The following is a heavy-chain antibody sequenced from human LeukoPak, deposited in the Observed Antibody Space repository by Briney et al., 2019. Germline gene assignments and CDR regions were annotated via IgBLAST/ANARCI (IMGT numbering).Heavy chain of an antibody. Sequence: ASVTVSYKASGYTFTSYGISWVRQAPGQGLAWMGWISAYNGNTNYAQKLQGRVTMTTDTSTSTAYMELRSLRSDDTAVYYCARDRAVRGQIDYWGQETLVTVSS. CDR2: ISAYNGNT. V-gene: IGHV1-18*01. J-gene: IGHJ4*02. D-gene: IGHD3-10*01. CDR3: ARDRAVRGQIDY. CDR1: GYTFTSYG.